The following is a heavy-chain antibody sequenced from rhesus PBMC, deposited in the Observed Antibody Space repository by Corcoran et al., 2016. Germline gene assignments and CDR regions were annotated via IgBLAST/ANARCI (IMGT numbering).Heavy chain of an antibody. V-gene: IGHV1-111*02. CDR3: ATAAVDY. CDR1: VYTFIDYS. J-gene: IGHJ4*01. Sequence: EVQLVQSGAEVKKPGASVKISCKASVYTFIDYSLNWVRQVPVKGLEWMGRVEPEEGEAIHAQKFQDRVTITADTSTDKAYMELNSLRSEDTALYYCATAAVDYWGQGVPVTVSS. CDR2: VEPEEGEA.